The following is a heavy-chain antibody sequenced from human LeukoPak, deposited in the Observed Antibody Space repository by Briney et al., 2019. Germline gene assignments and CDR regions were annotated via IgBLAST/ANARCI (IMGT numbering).Heavy chain of an antibody. Sequence: ASVKVSCKPSGDTFTPNYLHWVRQAPGQGLEGLGWINLNTGYTKYAQKFQGRVTMTRDTSTSSAFMELSRLRSDDTAVYFCAEDVGRTGTNCFDPWGQGTLVTVSS. CDR1: GDTFTPNY. CDR3: AEDVGRTGTNCFDP. D-gene: IGHD1-1*01. J-gene: IGHJ5*02. CDR2: INLNTGYT. V-gene: IGHV1-2*02.